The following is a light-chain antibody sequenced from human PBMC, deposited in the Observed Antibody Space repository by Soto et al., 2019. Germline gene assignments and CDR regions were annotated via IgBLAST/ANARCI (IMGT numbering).Light chain of an antibody. CDR1: QSINRW. V-gene: IGKV1-5*01. J-gene: IGKJ1*01. CDR2: DAS. Sequence: DIQLTQSPSTLSASIGDRVTITCRASQSINRWLAWYQQKPGKAPKLLIYDASSLESRVPSRFSGSGSGTDFTLTITSLQPDDFATYYCQHPRWTFGQGTKVDIK. CDR3: QHPRWT.